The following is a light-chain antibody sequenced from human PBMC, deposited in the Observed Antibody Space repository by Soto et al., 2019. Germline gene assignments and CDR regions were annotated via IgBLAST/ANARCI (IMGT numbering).Light chain of an antibody. CDR2: AAS. CDR3: QQSYSTPRT. V-gene: IGKV1-39*01. J-gene: IGKJ1*01. Sequence: DIQMTQSPSSLSASVGDRVTITCRASQSISNYLNWYQQKPGKAPKLLMFAASSLQSGVPSRFSGGRSGTDFTLTSSSLQPEDFATYYCQQSYSTPRTFGQGTKVEIK. CDR1: QSISNY.